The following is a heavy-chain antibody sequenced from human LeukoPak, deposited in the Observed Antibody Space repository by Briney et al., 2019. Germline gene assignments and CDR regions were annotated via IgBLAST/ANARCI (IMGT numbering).Heavy chain of an antibody. Sequence: GGSLRLSCAASGFTFSSYGMHWVRQAPGKGLEWVAFIRYDGSNKYYADSVKGRFTISRDNSKNTLYLQMNSLRAEDTAVYYCAKDATALYDFWSGSQHWGQGTLVTVSS. CDR1: GFTFSSYG. V-gene: IGHV3-30*02. D-gene: IGHD3-3*01. CDR2: IRYDGSNK. J-gene: IGHJ1*01. CDR3: AKDATALYDFWSGSQH.